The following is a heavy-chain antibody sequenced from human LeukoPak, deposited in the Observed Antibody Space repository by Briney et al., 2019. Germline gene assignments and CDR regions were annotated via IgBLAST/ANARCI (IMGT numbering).Heavy chain of an antibody. CDR2: FDPEDGET. Sequence: ASVKVSCKVSGYTLTELSMHWVRQAPGKGLEWMGGFDPEDGETIYAQKFQGRVTLTEGTSTDTAYKELISLRSEATAVYYFATDLGSCSGGSCSKAYYYYYGMDVWGQGTTVTVSS. J-gene: IGHJ6*02. CDR1: GYTLTELS. V-gene: IGHV1-24*01. D-gene: IGHD2-15*01. CDR3: ATDLGSCSGGSCSKAYYYYYGMDV.